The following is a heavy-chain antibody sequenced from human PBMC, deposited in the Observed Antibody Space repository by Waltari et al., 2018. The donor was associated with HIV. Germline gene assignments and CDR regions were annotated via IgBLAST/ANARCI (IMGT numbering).Heavy chain of an antibody. J-gene: IGHJ4*02. D-gene: IGHD3-10*01. CDR1: GGSLSYYY. V-gene: IGHV4-59*01. Sequence: QVQLQESGPGLVKPSETLSLTCTVSGGSLSYYYWSWIRQPPGKGLEGIGDIYYSGGTAYNPSLRSRVSISVDTSKNQFSLKLSSVTAADTAVYYCARDHKYASGLPDSWGQGTLVTVSS. CDR2: IYYSGGT. CDR3: ARDHKYASGLPDS.